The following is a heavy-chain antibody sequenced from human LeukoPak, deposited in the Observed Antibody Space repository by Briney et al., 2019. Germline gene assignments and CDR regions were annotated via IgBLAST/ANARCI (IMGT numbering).Heavy chain of an antibody. J-gene: IGHJ4*02. Sequence: SETLSLTCTVSGGSISSYYWSWIRQPPGQGLEWIGYIYYSGSTNYNPSLKSRVTISVDTSKNQFSLKLSSVTAADTAVYYCARGDILTDGWYYFDYWGQGTLVTVSS. CDR3: ARGDILTDGWYYFDY. D-gene: IGHD3-9*01. V-gene: IGHV4-59*01. CDR2: IYYSGST. CDR1: GGSISSYY.